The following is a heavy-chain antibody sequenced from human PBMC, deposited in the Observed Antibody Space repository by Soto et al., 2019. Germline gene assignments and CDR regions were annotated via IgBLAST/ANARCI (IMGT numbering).Heavy chain of an antibody. V-gene: IGHV3-30*18. CDR2: ISHDGSNQ. CDR1: GFSFSDFG. Sequence: GGSLRLSCAPSGFSFSDFGMHWVRQAPGKGLEWVAAISHDGSNQYYGDSVKGRFSISRDHSNNRLYLQMNNLKVEDSAIYYCAKETRSRAVTATRVNGMDVWGQGTTVTVSS. CDR3: AKETRSRAVTATRVNGMDV. D-gene: IGHD2-21*02. J-gene: IGHJ6*02.